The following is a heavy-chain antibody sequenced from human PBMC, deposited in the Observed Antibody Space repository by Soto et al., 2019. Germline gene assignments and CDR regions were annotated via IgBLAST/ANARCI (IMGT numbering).Heavy chain of an antibody. V-gene: IGHV1-8*01. J-gene: IGHJ3*02. D-gene: IGHD5-12*01. CDR3: ARGIKGLPPSAFDI. CDR1: GYTFSNYD. CDR2: LNPNTDKT. Sequence: QVQLVQSGAEVKKPGASVKVSCKASGYTFSNYDINWVRQATGQGLEWMGWLNPNTDKTGSAQKFQGRVTMTRNTSFSTAYLELSGLRSDDAAVYYCARGIKGLPPSAFDIWGQGTRVTVSS.